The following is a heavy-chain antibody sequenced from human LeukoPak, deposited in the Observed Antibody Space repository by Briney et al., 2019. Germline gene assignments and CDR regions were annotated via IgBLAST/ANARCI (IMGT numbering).Heavy chain of an antibody. CDR3: ARAGCSSTSCPVYYGMDV. J-gene: IGHJ6*02. CDR2: IIPIFGTA. Sequence: ASVKVSCKASGGTFSSYAISWVRQAPGQGLEWMGGIIPIFGTANYAQKFQGRVTITADESTSTAYIELSSLRSEDTAVYYCARAGCSSTSCPVYYGMDVWGQGTTVTVSS. V-gene: IGHV1-69*13. CDR1: GGTFSSYA. D-gene: IGHD2-2*01.